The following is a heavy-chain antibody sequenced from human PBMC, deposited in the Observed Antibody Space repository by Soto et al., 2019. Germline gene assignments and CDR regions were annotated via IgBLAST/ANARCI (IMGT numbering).Heavy chain of an antibody. J-gene: IGHJ5*02. CDR3: AIVQSCHDLLCRFSP. D-gene: IGHD1-1*01. Sequence: GASVKVSCKAIGYSFTSHYMHWVRQAPGQGLEWMGTIYPGGVNIGYAQKFKGRVTMTKDTSTSTVYMELNSLTSEDTAVYYCAIVQSCHDLLCRFSPWARGSSVPVSA. CDR1: GYSFTSHY. V-gene: IGHV1-46*03. CDR2: IYPGGVNI.